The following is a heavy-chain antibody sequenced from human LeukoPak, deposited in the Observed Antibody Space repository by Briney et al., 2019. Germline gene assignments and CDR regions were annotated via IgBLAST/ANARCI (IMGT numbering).Heavy chain of an antibody. CDR1: GFTFSNYW. Sequence: GGSLRLSCAASGFTFSNYWMHWARQVPGKGLEWVSGISGSGGSTYYADSVKGRFTISRDNSKNTLYLQMNSLSAEDTAVYYCAKDLSPLYYYYGMDVWGQGTTVTVSS. CDR3: AKDLSPLYYYYGMDV. CDR2: ISGSGGST. V-gene: IGHV3-23*01. J-gene: IGHJ6*02.